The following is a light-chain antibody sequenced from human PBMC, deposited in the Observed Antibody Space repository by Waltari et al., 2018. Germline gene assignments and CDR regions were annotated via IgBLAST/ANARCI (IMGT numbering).Light chain of an antibody. Sequence: NFMLTQPHSVSESPGKTVTTSCTRRSGSIASNYVQWYQRRPGSVPTTVIYEDNQRPSGVPDRFSGSIDSSSNSASLTISGLQTEDEADYYCQSHDANHYVVFGGGTKVTVL. CDR2: EDN. V-gene: IGLV6-57*03. J-gene: IGLJ2*01. CDR1: SGSIASNY. CDR3: QSHDANHYVV.